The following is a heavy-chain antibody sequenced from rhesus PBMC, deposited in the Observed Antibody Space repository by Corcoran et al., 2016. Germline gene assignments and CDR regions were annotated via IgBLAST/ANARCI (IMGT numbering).Heavy chain of an antibody. CDR3: ADQYSNTPFDY. D-gene: IGHD4-23*01. J-gene: IGHJ4*01. CDR1: GFTFSDHY. V-gene: IGHV3-59*01. Sequence: EVQLVESGGGLAKPGGSLRLSCAASGFTFSDHYMHWVRQASGKGLAWVYGISYTWGSNWYADSVKGRFTISRENAKNTLYLQMDSLRAEDTAVYYCADQYSNTPFDYWGQGVLVTVSS. CDR2: ISYTWGSN.